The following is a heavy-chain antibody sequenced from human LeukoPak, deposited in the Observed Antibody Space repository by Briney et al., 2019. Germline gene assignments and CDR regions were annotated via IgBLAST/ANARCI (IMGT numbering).Heavy chain of an antibody. J-gene: IGHJ4*02. D-gene: IGHD5-18*01. V-gene: IGHV4-31*03. Sequence: SETLSLTCTVSGDSISSGAYYWTWVRQYPGTGLEWIGYISHIGTTYNNPSLKSRVSISVDTSKNQFSPKLSSVTAADTAVYYCARGQGYSYGSHAWYGYWGQGTLVTVSS. CDR2: ISHIGTT. CDR3: ARGQGYSYGSHAWYGY. CDR1: GDSISSGAYY.